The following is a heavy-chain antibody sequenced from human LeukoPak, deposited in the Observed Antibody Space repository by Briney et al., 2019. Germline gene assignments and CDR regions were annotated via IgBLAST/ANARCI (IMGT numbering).Heavy chain of an antibody. V-gene: IGHV3-9*01. D-gene: IGHD3-22*01. Sequence: AGGSLRLSCAASGFTFTDYTMHWVRQAPGKGLEWVSGISWNSGSIGYADSVKGRFTISRDNAKTSLYLQMNSLRAEDTALYYCAKDYDSSGYYSVYFDYWGQGTLVTVSS. J-gene: IGHJ4*02. CDR2: ISWNSGSI. CDR1: GFTFTDYT. CDR3: AKDYDSSGYYSVYFDY.